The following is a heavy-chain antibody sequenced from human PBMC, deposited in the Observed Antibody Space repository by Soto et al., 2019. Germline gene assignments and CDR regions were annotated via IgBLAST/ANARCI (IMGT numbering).Heavy chain of an antibody. J-gene: IGHJ4*02. Sequence: QVQLQESGPGLIKPSETLSVTCSVSGTSIRGYYWTWIRQPPGKGLEWTGYIYYTGTTKYKPSLKSRVTILVHTSKNQCSLRLNSVTAADTAVYYCAREVSSFGSNHFVSWGQGALVTVSS. CDR1: GTSIRGYY. D-gene: IGHD3-10*01. CDR2: IYYTGTT. CDR3: AREVSSFGSNHFVS. V-gene: IGHV4-59*01.